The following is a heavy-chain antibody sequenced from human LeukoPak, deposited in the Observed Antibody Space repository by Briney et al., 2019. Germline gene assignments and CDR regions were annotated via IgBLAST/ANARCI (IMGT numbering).Heavy chain of an antibody. V-gene: IGHV4-59*01. CDR3: ARIYGHIFDY. J-gene: IGHJ4*02. CDR1: GGSISNYY. CDR2: IHYRGST. D-gene: IGHD5-24*01. Sequence: PSETLSLTCTVSGGSISNYYWSWIRQPPGKGLEWIGYIHYRGSTNYNPSLKSRATISVDMSKNEFSLKLSSVTTADTAIYYCARIYGHIFDYWGQGTLVTVSS.